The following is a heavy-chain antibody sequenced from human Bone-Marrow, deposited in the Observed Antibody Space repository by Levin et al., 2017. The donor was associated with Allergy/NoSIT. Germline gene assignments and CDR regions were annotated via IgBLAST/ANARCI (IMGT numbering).Heavy chain of an antibody. Sequence: GGSLRLSCTASGFSVVSRFMSWVRQAPGKGLEWVSVIYSGEETYYADSVKGRFTISRDYSNNAVDLQMNSLTSADTAVYYGAGGDRDKWNDGDAFDIWGQGTMVTVSS. CDR1: GFSVVSRF. CDR2: IYSGEET. V-gene: IGHV3-66*02. D-gene: IGHD1-1*01. CDR3: AGGDRDKWNDGDAFDI. J-gene: IGHJ3*02.